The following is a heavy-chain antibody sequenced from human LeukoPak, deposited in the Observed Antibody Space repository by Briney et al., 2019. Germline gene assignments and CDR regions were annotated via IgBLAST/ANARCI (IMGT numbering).Heavy chain of an antibody. V-gene: IGHV1-2*02. D-gene: IGHD3-22*01. J-gene: IGHJ4*02. CDR1: GYTFTENY. CDR2: INPHTGAA. Sequence: ASVKVSCKVSGYTFTENYTHWVRQTPGRGLEWMGLINPHTGAANYTQNFQGRVTLTRDTSSSTAYMHLSSLRSDDTAVYYCARGKSGYSPWGQGTPVTVSS. CDR3: ARGKSGYSP.